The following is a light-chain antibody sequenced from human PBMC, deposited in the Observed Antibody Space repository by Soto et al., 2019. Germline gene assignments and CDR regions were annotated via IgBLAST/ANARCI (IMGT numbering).Light chain of an antibody. V-gene: IGLV2-14*01. CDR2: DVS. CDR3: SSYTSSSTFSYV. J-gene: IGLJ1*01. CDR1: NSDVGGYNY. Sequence: QSALTQPASVSGSPGQSITISCTGTNSDVGGYNYVSWYQQHPGKAPKLMIYDVSNRPSGVSNRFSGSKSGNTASLTISGLQAEDEADYYCSSYTSSSTFSYVFGTGTKLTVL.